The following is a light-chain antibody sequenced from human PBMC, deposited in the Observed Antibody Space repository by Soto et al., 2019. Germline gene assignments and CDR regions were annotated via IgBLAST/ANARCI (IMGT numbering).Light chain of an antibody. J-gene: IGKJ4*01. CDR3: QTYNNWHPGLT. Sequence: IVVTQSPATLSVSPGERATLSCRASQNVRSNLAWYQQKPGQAPRLLMFAVSSRATGIPARFSGSGSGREFTLTISSLPSEDFAVYYCQTYNNWHPGLTVGLGTKVDSK. CDR1: QNVRSN. V-gene: IGKV3-15*01. CDR2: AVS.